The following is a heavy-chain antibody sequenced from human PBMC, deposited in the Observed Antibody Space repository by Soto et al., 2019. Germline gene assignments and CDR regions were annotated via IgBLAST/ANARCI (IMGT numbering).Heavy chain of an antibody. CDR3: TLLEGFGEFPPYFDY. D-gene: IGHD3-10*01. J-gene: IGHJ4*02. CDR1: GFTFSNAW. Sequence: GGSLRLSCAASGFTFSNAWMCCVRQAPGKGLEWVGRIKSKTDGGTTDYAAPVKGRFTISRDDSKNTLYLQMNSLKTEDTAVYYCTLLEGFGEFPPYFDYWGQGT. V-gene: IGHV3-15*01. CDR2: IKSKTDGGTT.